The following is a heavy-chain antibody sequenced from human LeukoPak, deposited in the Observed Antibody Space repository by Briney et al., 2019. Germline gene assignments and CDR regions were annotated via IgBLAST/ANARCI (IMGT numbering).Heavy chain of an antibody. CDR3: ATYSSVSFHFDY. V-gene: IGHV4-31*03. CDR2: IYYSGST. CDR1: GGSISSGGYY. J-gene: IGHJ4*02. D-gene: IGHD3-22*01. Sequence: SETLSLTCTVSGGSISSGGYYWSWIRQHPGKGLEWIGYIYYSGSTYYNPSLKSRVTISVDTSKNQFSLKLSSVTAADTAVYYCATYSSVSFHFDYWGQGTLVTASS.